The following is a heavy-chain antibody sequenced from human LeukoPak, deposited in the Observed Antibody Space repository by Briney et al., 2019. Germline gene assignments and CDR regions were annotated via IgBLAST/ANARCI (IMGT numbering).Heavy chain of an antibody. CDR2: ISGTGDNT. V-gene: IGHV3-23*01. D-gene: IGHD3-3*01. CDR1: GFTFSNYV. CDR3: ARLVSGYPNWFDP. Sequence: GSLRLSCAASGFTFSNYVMGWVRQAPGMGLEWVSAISGTGDNTYYSDSVKGRFTISRDNSKNTLYLQMNSLRAEDTAIYYCARLVSGYPNWFDPWGQGTLVTASS. J-gene: IGHJ5*02.